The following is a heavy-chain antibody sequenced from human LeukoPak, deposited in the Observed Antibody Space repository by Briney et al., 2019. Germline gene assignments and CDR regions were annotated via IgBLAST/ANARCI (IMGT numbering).Heavy chain of an antibody. Sequence: GGSLRLSCAASGFTFSSYSLTWVRQAPGKGLEWVLDISTDSRYIYYADSVQGRFTISGDNAQRSLYLQMNSLRVEDTAVYYCARVFGYCSSSACYAASDLWGQGTTVTVSS. J-gene: IGHJ3*01. CDR2: ISTDSRYI. V-gene: IGHV3-21*01. D-gene: IGHD2-2*03. CDR3: ARVFGYCSSSACYAASDL. CDR1: GFTFSSYS.